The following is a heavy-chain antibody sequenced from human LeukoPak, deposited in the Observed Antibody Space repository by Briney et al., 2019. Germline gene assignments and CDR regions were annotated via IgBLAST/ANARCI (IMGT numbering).Heavy chain of an antibody. D-gene: IGHD2-21*02. J-gene: IGHJ3*02. CDR2: ISGSGGST. CDR1: GFTFSSYG. CDR3: ARQAYCGGDCYPNKYDAFDI. Sequence: GGTLRLSCAASGFTFSSYGMSWVRQAPGKGLEWVSAISGSGGSTYYADSVKGRFTISRDNSKNTLYLQMNSLRAEDTAVYYCARQAYCGGDCYPNKYDAFDIWGQGTMVTVSS. V-gene: IGHV3-23*01.